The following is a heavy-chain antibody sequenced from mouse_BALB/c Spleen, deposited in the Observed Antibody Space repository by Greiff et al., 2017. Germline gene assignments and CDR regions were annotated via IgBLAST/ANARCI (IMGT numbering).Heavy chain of an antibody. J-gene: IGHJ2*01. Sequence: QVQLQQSGAELVMPGASVKMSCKASGYTFTDYWMHWVKQRPGQGLEWIGAIDTSDSYTSYNQKFKGKATLTVDESSSTAYMQLSSLTSEDSAVYYCARNWYYFDYWGQGTTLTVSS. CDR3: ARNWYYFDY. CDR2: IDTSDSYT. D-gene: IGHD4-1*01. V-gene: IGHV1-69*01. CDR1: GYTFTDYW.